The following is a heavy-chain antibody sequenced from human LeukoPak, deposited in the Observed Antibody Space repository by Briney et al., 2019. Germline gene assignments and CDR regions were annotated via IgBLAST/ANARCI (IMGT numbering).Heavy chain of an antibody. V-gene: IGHV6-1*01. CDR2: TYYRSKWYY. D-gene: IGHD4-17*01. J-gene: IGHJ5*02. CDR1: GDSVSSNSAA. CDR3: ARYGDGWFDH. Sequence: SPTLSLTCALSGDSVSSNSAAWTWIRQSPSRGLEWLGRTYYRSKWYYDYAVSVKSRITINPDTSKNQFSLQLNSVTPEDTAVYYCARYGDGWFDHWGQGTLVTVSS.